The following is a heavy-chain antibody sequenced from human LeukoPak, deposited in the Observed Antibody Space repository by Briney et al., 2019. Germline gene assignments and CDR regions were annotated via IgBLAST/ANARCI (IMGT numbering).Heavy chain of an antibody. CDR2: IRYDGSNK. J-gene: IGHJ4*02. D-gene: IGHD3-22*01. V-gene: IGHV3-30*02. Sequence: GGSLRLSCAASGFTFSSYGMRWVRQAPGKGLEWVAFIRYDGSNKYYADSVKGRFTISRDDSKNTLYLQMNSLRAEDTAVYYCAKEMYYYDSSGYYPDYWGQGTLVTVSS. CDR3: AKEMYYYDSSGYYPDY. CDR1: GFTFSSYG.